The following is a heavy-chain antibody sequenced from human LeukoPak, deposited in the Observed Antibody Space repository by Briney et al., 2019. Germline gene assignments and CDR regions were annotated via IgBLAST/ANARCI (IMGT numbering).Heavy chain of an antibody. Sequence: ASVKVSCKASGYTFTGYYMHRVRQAPGQGLEWMGWINPNSGGTNYAQKFQGRVTMTRDTSISTAYMELSRLRSDDTAVYYCARVPIAAAVPDFDYWGQGTLVTVSS. CDR2: INPNSGGT. J-gene: IGHJ4*02. CDR1: GYTFTGYY. CDR3: ARVPIAAAVPDFDY. V-gene: IGHV1-2*02. D-gene: IGHD6-13*01.